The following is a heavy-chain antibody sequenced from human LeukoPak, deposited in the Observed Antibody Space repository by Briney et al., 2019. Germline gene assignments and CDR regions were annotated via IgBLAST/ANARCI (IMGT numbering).Heavy chain of an antibody. CDR2: ISAYNGNT. CDR3: ARDQMTTVTTPPSY. CDR1: GYTFTSYG. J-gene: IGHJ4*02. D-gene: IGHD4-17*01. V-gene: IGHV1-18*01. Sequence: GASVKVSCKASGYTFTSYGISWVRQAPGQGLEWMGWISAYNGNTNYAQKLQGRVTMTTDTSTSTAYMELRSLRSDDTAVYYCARDQMTTVTTPPSYWGQGTLVTVSS.